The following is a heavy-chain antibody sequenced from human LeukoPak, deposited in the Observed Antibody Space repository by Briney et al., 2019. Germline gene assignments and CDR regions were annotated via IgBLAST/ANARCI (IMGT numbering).Heavy chain of an antibody. Sequence: GGSLRLSCAASGFTFSSYAMSWVRQAPGKGLEWVSTITTSDGNTYYADSVKGRFTVSRDNSKNTLYLQMNSLRAEDTAVYYCAKDGGLWVSAHWGDSWGRGTLVTVSS. CDR3: AKDGGLWVSAHWGDS. J-gene: IGHJ4*02. D-gene: IGHD7-27*01. V-gene: IGHV3-23*01. CDR1: GFTFSSYA. CDR2: ITTSDGNT.